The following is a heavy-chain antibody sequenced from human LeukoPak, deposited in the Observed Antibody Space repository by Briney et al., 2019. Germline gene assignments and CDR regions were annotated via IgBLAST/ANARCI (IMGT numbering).Heavy chain of an antibody. D-gene: IGHD5-12*01. V-gene: IGHV3-74*01. Sequence: GGSLRLSCAASGFTFSSYWMHWVRQAPGKGLVWVSRINSDGTSTSCADSVKGRFTISRDNAKNTLYLQMNSLRAEDTAVYYCARGSGYAVFDIWGQGTMVTVSS. CDR2: INSDGTST. CDR1: GFTFSSYW. CDR3: ARGSGYAVFDI. J-gene: IGHJ3*02.